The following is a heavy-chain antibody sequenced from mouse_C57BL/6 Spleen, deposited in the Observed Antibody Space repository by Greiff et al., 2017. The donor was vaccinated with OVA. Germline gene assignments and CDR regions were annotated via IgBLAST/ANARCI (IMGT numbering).Heavy chain of an antibody. CDR1: GFNFKDYY. J-gene: IGHJ3*01. Sequence: VQLQQSGAELVRPGASVKLSCTASGFNFKDYYMHWVKQRPEQGLEWIGRIDPEDGDTEYAPKFQGKATMTADTSSNTAYLQLSSLTSEDTAVYYCTYYNRSSLAWFADWGQGTLVTVSA. CDR3: TYYNRSSLAWFAD. D-gene: IGHD1-1*01. V-gene: IGHV14-1*01. CDR2: IDPEDGDT.